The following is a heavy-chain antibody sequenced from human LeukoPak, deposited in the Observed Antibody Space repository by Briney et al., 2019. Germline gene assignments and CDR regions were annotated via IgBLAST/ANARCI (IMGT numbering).Heavy chain of an antibody. CDR2: IRYDGSNK. J-gene: IGHJ3*02. Sequence: SGGSLRLSCAASGFTFSSYGMHWVRQAPGKGLEWVAFIRYDGSNKYYADSVKGRFTISRDNSKNTLYLQMNSLRAEDTAVYYCAKDRYGSSLYTLLLDAFDIWGQGTMVTVSS. CDR3: AKDRYGSSLYTLLLDAFDI. CDR1: GFTFSSYG. D-gene: IGHD6-13*01. V-gene: IGHV3-30*02.